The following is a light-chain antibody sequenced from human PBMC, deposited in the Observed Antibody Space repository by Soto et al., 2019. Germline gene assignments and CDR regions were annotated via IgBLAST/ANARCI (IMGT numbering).Light chain of an antibody. CDR1: QDIGNF. CDR3: QQFNSYSPGA. V-gene: IGKV1-27*01. Sequence: IKLTQSPYSLSAYVGARVTLTCLASQDIGNFLAWYQQKPGKVPKLLIYAASTLQSGVPSRFSGSGSGTEFTLTISSLQPDDFATYYCQQFNSYSPGAFGQGTKVDI. J-gene: IGKJ1*01. CDR2: AAS.